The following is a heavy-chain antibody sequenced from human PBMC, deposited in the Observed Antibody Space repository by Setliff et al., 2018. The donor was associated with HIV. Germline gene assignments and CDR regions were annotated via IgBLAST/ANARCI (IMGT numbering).Heavy chain of an antibody. CDR2: INHSGTT. J-gene: IGHJ4*01. Sequence: PSETLSLTCTVSGSSISSGYYWGWIRQPPGKGLEWIGEINHSGTTNYNPSLKSRVIISVDTSKNQFSLKLRSMTAADTAVYYCARRCSGGSCYSQYFDSWGHGTLVTVSS. CDR1: GSSISSGYY. D-gene: IGHD2-15*01. CDR3: ARRCSGGSCYSQYFDS. V-gene: IGHV4-38-2*02.